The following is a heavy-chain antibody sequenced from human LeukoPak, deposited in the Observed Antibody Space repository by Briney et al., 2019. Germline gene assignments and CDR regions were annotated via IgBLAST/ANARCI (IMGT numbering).Heavy chain of an antibody. CDR1: GGSVSSYY. V-gene: IGHV4-59*02. Sequence: SETLSLTCTVSGGSVSSYYWSWIRQPPGKGLEWIGYVYYTGSTNYNPSLKSRVTISVDTPKNQFSLKLSSVTAADTALYYCARDLYNSSLYYYYGVDVWGQGTTVTVSS. D-gene: IGHD3-22*01. CDR2: VYYTGST. CDR3: ARDLYNSSLYYYYGVDV. J-gene: IGHJ6*02.